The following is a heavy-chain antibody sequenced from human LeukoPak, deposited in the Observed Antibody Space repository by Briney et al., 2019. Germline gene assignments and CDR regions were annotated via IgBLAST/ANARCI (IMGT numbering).Heavy chain of an antibody. Sequence: GGSLRLSCAASGFTFSSYGMHWVRQAPGKGLEWVAVISYDGSNKYYADSVKGRFTISRDNAKNTLYLQMNSLRAEDTAVYYCARTLVAGGYYYMDVWGKGTTVTVSS. J-gene: IGHJ6*03. D-gene: IGHD5-12*01. CDR2: ISYDGSNK. CDR1: GFTFSSYG. V-gene: IGHV3-30*03. CDR3: ARTLVAGGYYYMDV.